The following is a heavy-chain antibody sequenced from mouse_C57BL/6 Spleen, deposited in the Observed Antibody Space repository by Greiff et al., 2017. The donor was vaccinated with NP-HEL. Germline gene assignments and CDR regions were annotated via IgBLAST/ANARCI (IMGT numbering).Heavy chain of an antibody. Sequence: DVMLVESGGGLVKPGGSLKLSCAASGFTFSDYGMHWVRQAPEKGLEWVAYISSGSSTIYYADTVKGRFTISRDNAKNTLFLQMTSLRSEDTAMYYCARFDYGNFDVWGTGTTVTVSS. V-gene: IGHV5-17*01. CDR2: ISSGSSTI. J-gene: IGHJ1*03. CDR1: GFTFSDYG. CDR3: ARFDYGNFDV.